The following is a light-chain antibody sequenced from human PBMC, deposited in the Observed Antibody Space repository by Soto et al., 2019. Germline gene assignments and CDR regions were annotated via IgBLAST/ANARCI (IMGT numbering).Light chain of an antibody. CDR1: NSDVGGYNY. CDR3: NSFAGIAKWV. CDR2: EVT. J-gene: IGLJ3*02. V-gene: IGLV2-8*01. Sequence: QSALTQPPSASGSPGQSVTISCTGTNSDVGGYNYVSWYQQYPGKAPKLLIYEVTKRPSGVPDRFSGSKSGNTAYLTVSGLQAEDEADYYCNSFAGIAKWVFGGGTKVTVL.